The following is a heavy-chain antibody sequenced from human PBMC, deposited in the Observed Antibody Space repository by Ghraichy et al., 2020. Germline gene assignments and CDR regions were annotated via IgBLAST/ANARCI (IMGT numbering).Heavy chain of an antibody. Sequence: ASVKVSCKASGYTFTSYAMHWVRQATGQRLEWMGWINAGNGNTKYSQKFQGRVTITRDTSASTAYMELSSLRSEDTAVYYCARSLRSTIFGVVMGHYYGMDVWGQGTTVTVSS. CDR2: INAGNGNT. D-gene: IGHD3-3*01. V-gene: IGHV1-3*01. CDR1: GYTFTSYA. J-gene: IGHJ6*02. CDR3: ARSLRSTIFGVVMGHYYGMDV.